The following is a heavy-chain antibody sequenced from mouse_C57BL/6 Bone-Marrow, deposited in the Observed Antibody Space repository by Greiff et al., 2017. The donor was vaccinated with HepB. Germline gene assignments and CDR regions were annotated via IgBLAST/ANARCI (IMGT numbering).Heavy chain of an antibody. CDR2: IDPETGGT. V-gene: IGHV1-15*01. CDR1: GYTFTDYE. Sequence: QVHVKQSGAELVRPGASVTLSCKASGYTFTDYEMHWVKQTPVHGLEWIGAIDPETGGTAYNQKFKGKAILTADNSSSTAYMELRSLTSEDSAVYYCTREASYYYGSSLYAMDYWGQGTSVTVSS. CDR3: TREASYYYGSSLYAMDY. D-gene: IGHD1-1*01. J-gene: IGHJ4*01.